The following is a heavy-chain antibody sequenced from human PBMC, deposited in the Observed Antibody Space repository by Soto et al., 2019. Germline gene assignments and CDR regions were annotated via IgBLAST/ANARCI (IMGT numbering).Heavy chain of an antibody. CDR2: IYHTGTT. Sequence: LSLTCTVSGDSIRSSYWTWIRQAPGRGLEWIGDIYHTGTTNYNPSLKSRVSISVDTSKNQFSLRLRSVTAADTAIYFCAKIFAGSTDETMFTVFDHWGQGTLVTVSS. V-gene: IGHV4-59*03. J-gene: IGHJ4*02. CDR3: AKIFAGSTDETMFTVFDH. D-gene: IGHD6-13*01. CDR1: GDSIRSSY.